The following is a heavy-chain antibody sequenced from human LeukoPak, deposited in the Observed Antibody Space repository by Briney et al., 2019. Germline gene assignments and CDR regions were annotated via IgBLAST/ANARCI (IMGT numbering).Heavy chain of an antibody. V-gene: IGHV3-30*18. Sequence: PGGSLRLSCAASGFTFSSYGMHWVRQAPGKGLERVAVISYDGSNKYYADSVKGRFTISRDNSKNTLYLQMNSLRAEDTAVYYCAKDKTGPIDYWGQGTLVTVSS. D-gene: IGHD1-1*01. CDR3: AKDKTGPIDY. CDR2: ISYDGSNK. CDR1: GFTFSSYG. J-gene: IGHJ4*02.